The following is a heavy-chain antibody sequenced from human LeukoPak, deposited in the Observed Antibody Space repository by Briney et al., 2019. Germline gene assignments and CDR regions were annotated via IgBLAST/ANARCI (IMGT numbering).Heavy chain of an antibody. CDR2: IYTSGST. CDR3: ARGRLGSGYDFRWFDP. D-gene: IGHD5-12*01. V-gene: IGHV4-4*07. J-gene: IGHJ5*02. Sequence: AETLSLTCTVSGGSISSYYWSWIRQPAGKGLEWIGRIYTSGSTNYHTSLKSRVIISVDNSKSQFSLKLSSVTAADTAVYYCARGRLGSGYDFRWFDPWGQGTLVTVSS. CDR1: GGSISSYY.